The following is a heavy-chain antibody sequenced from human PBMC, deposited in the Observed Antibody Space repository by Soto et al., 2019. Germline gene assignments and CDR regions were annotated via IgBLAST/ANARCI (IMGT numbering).Heavy chain of an antibody. J-gene: IGHJ4*02. Sequence: PGRSLRLSCAASGFTFSSYAMSWVRQAPGKGLECVSGISATGGGTYYADSVKGRFTISRDNSKNTLYLQMNGLRAEDTAVYYCAKDGATYYYDSSGYYHGYWGQGTLVTESS. CDR1: GFTFSSYA. D-gene: IGHD3-22*01. CDR2: ISATGGGT. V-gene: IGHV3-23*01. CDR3: AKDGATYYYDSSGYYHGY.